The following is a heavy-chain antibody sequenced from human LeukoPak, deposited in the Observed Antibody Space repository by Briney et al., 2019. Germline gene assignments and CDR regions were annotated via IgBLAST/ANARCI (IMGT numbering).Heavy chain of an antibody. CDR2: ISSRSTYI. D-gene: IGHD3-3*01. CDR1: GFNFGHNT. Sequence: GGSLRLSCTASGFNFGHNTMHWVRQAPGKGLEWVSSISSRSTYINYGGSLKGRCTISRDNAGNSLHLQIDSLRDEDTAVYYCATTIFGVVTQSYWGQGTLLSVSS. J-gene: IGHJ4*02. CDR3: ATTIFGVVTQSY. V-gene: IGHV3-21*01.